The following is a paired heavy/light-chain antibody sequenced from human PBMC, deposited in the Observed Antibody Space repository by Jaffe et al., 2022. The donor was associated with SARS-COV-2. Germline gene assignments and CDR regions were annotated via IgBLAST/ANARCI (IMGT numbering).Light chain of an antibody. CDR3: QVWDSSSDQNWV. V-gene: IGLV3-21*02. CDR1: NIGSKS. Sequence: SYVLTQPPSVSVAPGQTARITCGGNNIGSKSVHWYQQKPGQAPVLVVYDDSDRPSGIPERFSGSNSGNTATLTISRVEAGDEADYYCQVWDSSSDQNWVFGGGTKLTVL. CDR2: DDS. J-gene: IGLJ3*02.
Heavy chain of an antibody. D-gene: IGHD6-19*01. CDR3: ARDQGGEQWLERGDWFDP. J-gene: IGHJ5*02. CDR2: INPNSGGT. CDR1: GYTFTGYY. V-gene: IGHV1-2*06. Sequence: QVQLVQSGAEVKKPGASVKVSCKASGYTFTGYYMHWVRQAPGQGLEWMGRINPNSGGTNYAQKFQGRVTMTRDTSISTAYMELSRLRSDDTAVYYCARDQGGEQWLERGDWFDPWGQGTLVTVSS.